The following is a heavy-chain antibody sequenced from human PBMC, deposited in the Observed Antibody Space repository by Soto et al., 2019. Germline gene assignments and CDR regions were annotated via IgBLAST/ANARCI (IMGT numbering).Heavy chain of an antibody. CDR2: ISGSGGST. J-gene: IGHJ2*01. V-gene: IGHV3-23*01. CDR1: GFTFSSYA. CDR3: AKDHLAVADWYFDL. Sequence: EVQLLESGGGLVQPGGSLRLSCAASGFTFSSYAMSWVRQAPGKGLEWVSAISGSGGSTYYAESVKGQYTISRDHSKNSLYLQMNSLRAEDTAVYYCAKDHLAVADWYFDLWGRGTLVTVSS. D-gene: IGHD6-19*01.